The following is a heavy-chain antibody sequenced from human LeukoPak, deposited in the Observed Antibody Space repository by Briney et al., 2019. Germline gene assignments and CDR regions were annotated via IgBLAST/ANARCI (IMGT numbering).Heavy chain of an antibody. CDR1: GGSISSYY. J-gene: IGHJ4*02. Sequence: SETLSLTCTVSGGSISSYYWSWIRQPPGKGLEWIGYIYYSGSTNYNPSLKSRVTISVDTSKNQFSLKLSSVTAADTAVYYCARGGLRSGGSCYINWGQGTLVTVSS. CDR2: IYYSGST. CDR3: ARGGLRSGGSCYIN. D-gene: IGHD2-15*01. V-gene: IGHV4-59*12.